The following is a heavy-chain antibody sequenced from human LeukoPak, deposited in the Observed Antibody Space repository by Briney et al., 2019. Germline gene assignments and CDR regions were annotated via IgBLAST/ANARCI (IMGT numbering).Heavy chain of an antibody. V-gene: IGHV3-7*02. CDR2: IKQDGSEI. CDR3: ARVADGDFYFDS. CDR1: GFTFSSYS. D-gene: IGHD3-3*01. Sequence: GGSLRLSCAASGFTFSSYSMNWVRQVPGKGLEWVAHIKQDGSEIYYVDSVRGRFTLSRDNGKRSLYLQMGSLGVEDTAVYYCARVADGDFYFDSWGQGILVTVSS. J-gene: IGHJ4*02.